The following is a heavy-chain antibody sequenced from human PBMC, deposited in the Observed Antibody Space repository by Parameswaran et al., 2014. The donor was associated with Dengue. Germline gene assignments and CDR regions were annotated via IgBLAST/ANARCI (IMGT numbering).Heavy chain of an antibody. D-gene: IGHD3-22*01. CDR3: ARETDSSGYYYDY. Sequence: QMPGKGLEWISYISSRGNTIYYADSVKGRFTISRDSAKNSLYLQIHSLRAEDTAVYYCARETDSSGYYYDYWGQGNPGHRLL. CDR2: ISSRGNTI. V-gene: IGHV3-11*04. J-gene: IGHJ4*02.